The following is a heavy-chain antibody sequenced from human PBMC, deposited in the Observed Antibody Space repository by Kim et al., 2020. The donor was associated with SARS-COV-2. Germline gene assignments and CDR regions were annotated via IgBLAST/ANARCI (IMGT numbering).Heavy chain of an antibody. CDR3: AKGGVRMAVTEIDY. V-gene: IGHV3-23*01. CDR1: GFTFSSYA. Sequence: GGSLRLSCAASGFTFSSYAMNWVRQAPGKGLEWVSGISGSGGSTYYADSVKGRFTISRDNSKNTLYLQMNSLTAADTAVYYCAKGGVRMAVTEIDYWGQGTLVTVSS. D-gene: IGHD6-19*01. J-gene: IGHJ4*02. CDR2: ISGSGGST.